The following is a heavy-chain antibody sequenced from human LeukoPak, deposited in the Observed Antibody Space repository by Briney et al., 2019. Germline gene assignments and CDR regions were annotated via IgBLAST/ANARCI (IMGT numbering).Heavy chain of an antibody. CDR1: GFTFSSSD. Sequence: GGSLRLSCAASGFTFSSSDMHWVRQAPGKGLEWVAVISYDATNKYYADSVKGRFTLSRDNSKNTLYLQTNTLRDEDTAVYYCAKASSNYVYYFEYCGQGTLVTVSS. J-gene: IGHJ4*02. CDR3: AKASSNYVYYFEY. D-gene: IGHD4-11*01. V-gene: IGHV3-30*18. CDR2: ISYDATNK.